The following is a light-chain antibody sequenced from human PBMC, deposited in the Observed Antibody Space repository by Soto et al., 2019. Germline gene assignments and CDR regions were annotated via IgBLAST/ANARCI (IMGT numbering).Light chain of an antibody. CDR3: QQFDNLPST. CDR2: AAS. V-gene: IGKV1-17*01. J-gene: IGKJ2*01. CDR1: QGIRND. Sequence: DIQMTHSPSSLSASVGDRVTITCRASQGIRNDLAWFQQKPGKAPKRLIYAASNLQSGVPSRFSGSGSGTEFTLTISSLQPEDIAIYYCQQFDNLPSTFGQGTKVDIK.